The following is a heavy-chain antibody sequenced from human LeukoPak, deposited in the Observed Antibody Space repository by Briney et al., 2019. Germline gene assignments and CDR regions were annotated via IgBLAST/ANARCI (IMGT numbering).Heavy chain of an antibody. J-gene: IGHJ4*02. CDR2: IYYSGST. CDR3: AGFSIAVAASFDY. CDR1: GGSISSSSYY. V-gene: IGHV4-39*07. D-gene: IGHD6-19*01. Sequence: SETLSLTCTVSGGSISSSSYYWGWIRQPPGKGLEWIGSIYYSGSTYYNPSLKSRVTISVDTSKNQFSLKLSSVTAADTAVYYCAGFSIAVAASFDYWGQGTLVTVSS.